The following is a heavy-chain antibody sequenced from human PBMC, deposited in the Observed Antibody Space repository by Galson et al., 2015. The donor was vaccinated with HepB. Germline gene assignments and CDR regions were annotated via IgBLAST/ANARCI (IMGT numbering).Heavy chain of an antibody. CDR3: ARIHRQVPKDSSFRFFDL. V-gene: IGHV3-7*03. CDR1: GFTFSDYW. J-gene: IGHJ2*01. D-gene: IGHD6-6*01. Sequence: SLRLSCAASGFTFSDYWMSWVRQAPGKGLEWVANIKQDGSEKYYVDSVKGRFTVSRDNAKNSLYLQMNSLRAEDTAVYYCARIHRQVPKDSSFRFFDLWGRGTLVTVSS. CDR2: IKQDGSEK.